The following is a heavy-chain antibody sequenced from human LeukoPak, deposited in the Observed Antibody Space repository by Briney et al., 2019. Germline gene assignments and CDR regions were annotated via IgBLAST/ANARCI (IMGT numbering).Heavy chain of an antibody. J-gene: IGHJ4*02. CDR2: INHSGST. V-gene: IGHV4-34*01. D-gene: IGHD5-18*01. CDR1: GGSFSGYY. CDR3: ARDSYGDDY. Sequence: SETLSLTCAVYGGSFSGYYWSWIRQPPGKGLEWIGEINHSGSTNYNPSLKSRVTISVDTSKYQFSLKLSSVTAADTAVYYCARDSYGDDYWGQGTLVTVSS.